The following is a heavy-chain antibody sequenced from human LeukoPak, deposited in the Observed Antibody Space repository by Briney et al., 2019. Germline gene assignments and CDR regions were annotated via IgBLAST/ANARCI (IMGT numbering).Heavy chain of an antibody. Sequence: ASVKVSCKASGGTFSSYAISWVRQAPGQGLEWMGRIIPIFGIANYAQKFQGRVTITADKSTSTAYMELSSLRSEDTAVYYCARGTVSHSYDYGVDAWGQGTTVTVSS. D-gene: IGHD4-17*01. CDR2: IIPIFGIA. CDR1: GGTFSSYA. CDR3: ARGTVSHSYDYGVDA. V-gene: IGHV1-69*04. J-gene: IGHJ6*02.